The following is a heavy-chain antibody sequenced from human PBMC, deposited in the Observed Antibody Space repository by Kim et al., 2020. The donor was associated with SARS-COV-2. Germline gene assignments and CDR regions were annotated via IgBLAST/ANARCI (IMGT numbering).Heavy chain of an antibody. D-gene: IGHD6-13*01. CDR3: ARGIATLYWFDP. J-gene: IGHJ5*02. V-gene: IGHV1-2*02. Sequence: NYAQKFQGRVTMTRDTSISTAYMELSRLRSDDTAVYYCARGIATLYWFDPWGQGTLVTVSS.